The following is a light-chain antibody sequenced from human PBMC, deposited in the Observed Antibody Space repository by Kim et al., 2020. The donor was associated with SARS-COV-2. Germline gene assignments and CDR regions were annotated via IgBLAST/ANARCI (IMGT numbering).Light chain of an antibody. Sequence: LSPGERAALPCRASPSVSSSYLAWYQQKPGQAPRLLIYGASSRATGIPDRFSGSGSGTDFTLTISRLEPEDFAVYYCQQYGSSLYTFGQGTKLEI. CDR1: PSVSSSY. CDR3: QQYGSSLYT. CDR2: GAS. J-gene: IGKJ2*01. V-gene: IGKV3-20*01.